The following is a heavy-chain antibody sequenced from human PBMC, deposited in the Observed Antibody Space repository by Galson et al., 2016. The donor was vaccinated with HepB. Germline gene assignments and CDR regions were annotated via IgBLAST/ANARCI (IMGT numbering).Heavy chain of an antibody. CDR1: ADSVSSNSAT. Sequence: CAISADSVSSNSATWNWIRQSPSRGLEWLGRTYYRSKWYNDYAVSEKSRVTITPDTSTNQFSLHLNSVTPEDTAVYYCARQYSSSSFYYGMDVWGQGTTVTVSS. CDR3: ARQYSSSSFYYGMDV. J-gene: IGHJ6*02. D-gene: IGHD6-6*01. V-gene: IGHV6-1*01. CDR2: TYYRSKWYN.